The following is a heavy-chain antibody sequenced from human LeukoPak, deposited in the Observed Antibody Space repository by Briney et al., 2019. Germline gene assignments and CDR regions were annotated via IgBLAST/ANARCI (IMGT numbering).Heavy chain of an antibody. CDR2: ISGSGGST. CDR3: AKDRPTMVRGVPWFDP. D-gene: IGHD3-10*01. J-gene: IGHJ5*02. CDR1: GFTFSSYA. Sequence: GGSLRLSCAASGFTFSSYAMSWVRQAPGEGLEWVSAISGSGGSTYYADSVKGRFTISRDNSKNTLYLQMNSLSAEDTAVYYCAKDRPTMVRGVPWFDPWGQGTLVTVSS. V-gene: IGHV3-23*01.